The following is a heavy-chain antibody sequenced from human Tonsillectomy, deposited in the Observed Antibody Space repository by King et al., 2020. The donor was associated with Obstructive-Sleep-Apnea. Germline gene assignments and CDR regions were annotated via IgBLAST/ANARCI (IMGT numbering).Heavy chain of an antibody. CDR3: ARTGWWSYTSACFDY. CDR2: ISYVGSNT. J-gene: IGHJ4*02. Sequence: QLVQSGGGVVQPGRSLRLSCAASGFPFSTYPMHWVRQAPGKGLEWVAVISYVGSNTYYADSVKGRFTISRDNSKSTLYLQMNSLRADDRAVYYFARTGWWSYTSACFDYCGQGTLVTASS. V-gene: IGHV3-30-3*01. D-gene: IGHD6-19*01. CDR1: GFPFSTYP.